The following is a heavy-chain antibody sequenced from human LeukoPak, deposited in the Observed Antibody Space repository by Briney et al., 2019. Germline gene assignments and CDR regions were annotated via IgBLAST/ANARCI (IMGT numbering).Heavy chain of an antibody. CDR2: INPNSGGT. V-gene: IGHV1-2*02. D-gene: IGHD5-12*01. Sequence: ASVKVSCKASGYTFTGYYMHWVRQAPGQGLEWMGWINPNSGGTNYAQKFQGRVTMTRDTSISTAYMELSRLRSDDTAVYYCARDLLVDIVATILHYWGQGTLVTVSS. CDR3: ARDLLVDIVATILHY. CDR1: GYTFTGYY. J-gene: IGHJ4*02.